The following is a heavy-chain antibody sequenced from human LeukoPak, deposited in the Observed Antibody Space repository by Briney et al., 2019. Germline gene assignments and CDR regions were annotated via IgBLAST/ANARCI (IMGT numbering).Heavy chain of an antibody. J-gene: IGHJ4*02. D-gene: IGHD3-22*01. CDR1: GFTFSTYA. CDR3: VKGISMIAKLPLDY. V-gene: IGHV3-64D*09. CDR2: ISSNGGRT. Sequence: GGSLRLSCSASGFTFSTYAMHWVRQAPGKGLEYVSGISSNGGRTDYADSVKGRFTISRDNSKNTLYLQMSSLRAEDTAVYYCVKGISMIAKLPLDYWGQGPLVTVSS.